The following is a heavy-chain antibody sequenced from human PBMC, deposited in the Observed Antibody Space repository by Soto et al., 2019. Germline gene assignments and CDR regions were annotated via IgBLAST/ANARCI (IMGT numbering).Heavy chain of an antibody. V-gene: IGHV1-3*01. Sequence: QVQLVQSGAGVKKPGASVKVSCKASGYTFTSYAMHWVRQAPGQRLEWMGWINAGNGNTKYSQKFQGRVTITRDTSASTAYMELSSLRSEDTAVYYCARGEISDFWSGPEGESFYIWGEGTMVTVSS. J-gene: IGHJ3*02. CDR3: ARGEISDFWSGPEGESFYI. CDR1: GYTFTSYA. D-gene: IGHD3-3*01. CDR2: INAGNGNT.